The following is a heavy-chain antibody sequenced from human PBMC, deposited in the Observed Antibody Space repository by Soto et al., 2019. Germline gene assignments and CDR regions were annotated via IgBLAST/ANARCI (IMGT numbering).Heavy chain of an antibody. D-gene: IGHD2-2*01. CDR2: IKQDGSER. V-gene: IGHV3-7*01. CDR3: ARVLAGYCSSTSCYYYYYMDV. Sequence: GGSLRLSCAASGFTFSSYWMSWVRQAPGKGLEWVANIKQDGSERYYVDSLKGRFTISRDSAQNSRYLQMNSLRAEDTAVYYCARVLAGYCSSTSCYYYYYMDVWGKGTTVTVSS. J-gene: IGHJ6*03. CDR1: GFTFSSYW.